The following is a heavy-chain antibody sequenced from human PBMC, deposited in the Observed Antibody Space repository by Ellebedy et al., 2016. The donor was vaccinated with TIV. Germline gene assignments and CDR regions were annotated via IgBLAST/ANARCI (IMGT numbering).Heavy chain of an antibody. Sequence: ASVKVSCKASGGTFSSYAISWVRQAPGQGLEWMGGIIPIFGTANYAQKFQGRVTITRNTSISTAYMELSSLRSEDTAVYYCARDWGNSLYYYYGMDVWGQGTTVTVSS. CDR3: ARDWGNSLYYYYGMDV. J-gene: IGHJ6*02. CDR2: IIPIFGTA. V-gene: IGHV1-69*05. D-gene: IGHD7-27*01. CDR1: GGTFSSYA.